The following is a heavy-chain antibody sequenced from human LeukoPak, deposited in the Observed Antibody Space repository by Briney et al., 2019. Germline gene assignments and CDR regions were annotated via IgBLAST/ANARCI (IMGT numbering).Heavy chain of an antibody. CDR1: GGSISSSTYY. CDR3: AIDSSGYLEGDAFDI. Sequence: PSETLSLTCSVSGGSISSSTYYWGWIRQPPGKGLEWIGSIYYSGSTYYNPSLKSRVTISVDTSEKQSSLKLSSVTAADTAVYYCAIDSSGYLEGDAFDIWGHGTMVTVSS. J-gene: IGHJ3*02. D-gene: IGHD3-22*01. V-gene: IGHV4-39*07. CDR2: IYYSGST.